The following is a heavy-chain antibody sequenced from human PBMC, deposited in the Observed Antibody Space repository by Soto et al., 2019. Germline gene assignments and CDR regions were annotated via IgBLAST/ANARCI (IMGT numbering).Heavy chain of an antibody. CDR2: ISGSGGSP. Sequence: GSLRLSCAASGFTFNSYTMAWVRQAPGKGLEWVSSISGSGGSPSYADSVKGRFTISRDNSRNTVYLQMNSLRAEDTAFYYFASPYMYSSGLYFYGMDVWGQGTTVTVSS. CDR3: ASPYMYSSGLYFYGMDV. J-gene: IGHJ6*02. CDR1: GFTFNSYT. D-gene: IGHD6-19*01. V-gene: IGHV3-23*01.